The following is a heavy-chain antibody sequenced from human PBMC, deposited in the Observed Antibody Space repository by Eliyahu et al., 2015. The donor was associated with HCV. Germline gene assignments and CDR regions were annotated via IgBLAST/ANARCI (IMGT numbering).Heavy chain of an antibody. CDR1: GYTITNFV. Sequence: QIQLEQSGSELRKPGASVKVSCKASGYTITNFVLGWVRQAPGRGLEWMGWINTKTGKADYARGFTGRFVFSLDTSVNTAYLQISGLTTDDTAIYYCAKDVTNYLSGVFGPWGQGTLVSVSS. V-gene: IGHV7-4-1*02. CDR3: AKDVTNYLSGVFGP. J-gene: IGHJ5*02. D-gene: IGHD5-24*01. CDR2: INTKTGKA.